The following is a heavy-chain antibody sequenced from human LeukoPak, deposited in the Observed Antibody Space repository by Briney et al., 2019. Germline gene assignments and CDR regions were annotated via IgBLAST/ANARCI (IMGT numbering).Heavy chain of an antibody. Sequence: GGSLRLSCAASGFTFSGSAMHWVRQASGKGLEWVGRIRSKANSYATAYAASVKGRFTISRDDSKNTAYLQMNSLKTEDTAVYYCTRHDYYGSGSYYKDYWGRGTLVTVSS. V-gene: IGHV3-73*01. CDR2: IRSKANSYAT. CDR1: GFTFSGSA. D-gene: IGHD3-10*01. CDR3: TRHDYYGSGSYYKDY. J-gene: IGHJ4*02.